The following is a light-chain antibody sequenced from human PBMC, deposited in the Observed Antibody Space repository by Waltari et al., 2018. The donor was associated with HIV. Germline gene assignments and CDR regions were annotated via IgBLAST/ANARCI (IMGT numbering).Light chain of an antibody. CDR2: EVN. V-gene: IGLV2-8*01. Sequence: QSALTQPPSASGSPGQSVTISCTGTSSDVGPYDYVSWYQQHPDKAPRLIIYEVNKGPSGAPERFSGSKFGNTASMTVSALQAEDEADCYGTSDAGSNSLVIFGGGTKVTVL. CDR1: SSDVGPYDY. J-gene: IGLJ2*01. CDR3: TSDAGSNSLVI.